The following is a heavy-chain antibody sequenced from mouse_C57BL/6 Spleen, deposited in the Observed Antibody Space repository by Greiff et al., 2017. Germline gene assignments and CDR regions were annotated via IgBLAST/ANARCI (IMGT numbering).Heavy chain of an antibody. Sequence: EVQLQQSGPELVKPGASVKISCKASGYTFTDYYMNWVKQSHGKSLEWIGDINPNNGGTSYNQKFKGKATLTVDKSSSTAYMELRSLTSEDSAVYYCARPTGGSYWYFDVWGTGTTVTVSS. V-gene: IGHV1-26*01. D-gene: IGHD4-1*02. CDR2: INPNNGGT. J-gene: IGHJ1*03. CDR1: GYTFTDYY. CDR3: ARPTGGSYWYFDV.